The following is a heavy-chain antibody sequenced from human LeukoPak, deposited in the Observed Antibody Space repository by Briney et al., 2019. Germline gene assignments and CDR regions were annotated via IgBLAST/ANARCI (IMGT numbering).Heavy chain of an antibody. V-gene: IGHV3-30*02. J-gene: IGHJ5*02. D-gene: IGHD4-23*01. Sequence: GGSLRLSCAASGFTFSSCAMHWVRQAPGKGLEWVALIRYDGNNKNYADSVKGRFTISRDNSKDTLFLQMNSLRPEDTAVYYCAKGDDYGANTRLPKYNWFDPWGQGTLVTVSS. CDR2: IRYDGNNK. CDR1: GFTFSSCA. CDR3: AKGDDYGANTRLPKYNWFDP.